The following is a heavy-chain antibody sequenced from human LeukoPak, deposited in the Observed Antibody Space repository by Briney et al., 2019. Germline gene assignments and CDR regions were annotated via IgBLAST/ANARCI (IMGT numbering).Heavy chain of an antibody. J-gene: IGHJ4*02. CDR3: ARDRHYYDSSGYFYYFDY. CDR2: ISSSSSYI. V-gene: IGHV3-21*01. CDR1: GSTFSSYS. Sequence: GGSLRLSCAASGSTFSSYSMNWVRQAPGKGLEWVSSISSSSSYIYYADSVKGRFTISRDNAKNSLYLQMNSLRAEDTAVYYCARDRHYYDSSGYFYYFDYWGQGTLVTVSS. D-gene: IGHD3-22*01.